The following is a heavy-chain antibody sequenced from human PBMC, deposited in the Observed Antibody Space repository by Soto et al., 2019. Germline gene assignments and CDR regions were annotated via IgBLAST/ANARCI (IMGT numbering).Heavy chain of an antibody. CDR2: INPSGGST. V-gene: IGHV1-46*03. Sequence: ASVKVSCKASGYTFTSYYMHWVRQAPGQGLEWMGIINPSGGSTSYAQKFQGRVTMTRDTSTSTVYMELSSLRSEDTAVYYCARLWSGYYTGPATNWFDPWGQGTLVTVSS. CDR3: ARLWSGYYTGPATNWFDP. D-gene: IGHD3-3*01. J-gene: IGHJ5*02. CDR1: GYTFTSYY.